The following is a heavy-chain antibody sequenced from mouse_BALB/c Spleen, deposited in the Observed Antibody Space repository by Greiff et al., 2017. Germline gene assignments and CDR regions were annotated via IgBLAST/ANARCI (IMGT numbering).Heavy chain of an antibody. CDR1: GYTFTDHI. CDR2: IYPVSGET. CDR3: GLGLLGGAMDY. D-gene: IGHD2-10*01. V-gene: IGHV1-11*01. Sequence: QVHVKQSGAELASPGASVTLSCKASGYTFTDHIMNWVKKRPGQGLEWIGRIYPVSGETNYNQKFMGKATFSVDRSSSTVYMVLNSLTSEDPAVYYCGLGLLGGAMDYWGQGTSVTVSS. J-gene: IGHJ4*01.